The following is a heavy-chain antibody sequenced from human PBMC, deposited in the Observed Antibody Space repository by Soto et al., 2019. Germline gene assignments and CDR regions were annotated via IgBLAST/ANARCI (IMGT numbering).Heavy chain of an antibody. CDR3: AKDPALRYFDWLSSYFDY. V-gene: IGHV3-23*01. CDR1: GFTFSSYA. D-gene: IGHD3-9*01. Sequence: RLSCAASGFTFSSYAMSWVRQAPGKGLEWVSAISGSGGSTYYADSVKGRFTISRDNSKNTLYLQMNSLRAEDTAVYYCAKDPALRYFDWLSSYFDYWGQGTLVTVSS. CDR2: ISGSGGST. J-gene: IGHJ4*02.